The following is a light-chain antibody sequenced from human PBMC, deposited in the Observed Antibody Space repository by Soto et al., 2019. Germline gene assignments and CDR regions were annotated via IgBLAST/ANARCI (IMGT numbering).Light chain of an antibody. CDR1: QGLNNY. J-gene: IGKJ1*01. V-gene: IGKV1-17*03. CDR2: AAS. CDR3: LQNNKYPWT. Sequence: DIQMTQSPSAMSASVGDRVVITCRASQGLNNYLAWFQHKPGEVPKRLIYAASSLQSGVPSRFSGSGSGTEFTLTISSLQPEDFGPYYCLQNNKYPWTFGQGTKVEIK.